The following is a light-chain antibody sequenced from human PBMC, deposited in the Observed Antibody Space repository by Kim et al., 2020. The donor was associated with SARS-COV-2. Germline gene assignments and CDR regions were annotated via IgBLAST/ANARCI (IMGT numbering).Light chain of an antibody. CDR2: KDS. CDR1: KLGDKY. CDR3: QAWDSSTVV. J-gene: IGLJ2*01. Sequence: VSPGQTASITCSGDKLGDKYACWYQQKPGQSPVLVIYKDSKRPSGIPERFSGYNSGNTATLTISGTQAMDKADYYCQAWDSSTVVFGGGAQLTVL. V-gene: IGLV3-1*01.